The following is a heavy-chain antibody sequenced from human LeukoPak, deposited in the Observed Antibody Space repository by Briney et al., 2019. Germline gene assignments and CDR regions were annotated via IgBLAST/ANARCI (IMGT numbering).Heavy chain of an antibody. V-gene: IGHV4-59*01. CDR1: GGSMSSYY. Sequence: SETLSLTCTVSGGSMSSYYWSWFRRPPGQGLEWIAYIHHNGRTNYNPSLRSRVTISLDTSENQFSLKVTSLTAADTAVYYCARSGATSGWSYFFDIWGQGTLVTVSS. CDR3: ARSGATSGWSYFFDI. J-gene: IGHJ4*02. CDR2: IHHNGRT. D-gene: IGHD6-19*01.